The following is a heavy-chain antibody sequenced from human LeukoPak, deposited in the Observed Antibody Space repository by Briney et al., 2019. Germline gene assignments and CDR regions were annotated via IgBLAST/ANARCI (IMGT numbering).Heavy chain of an antibody. D-gene: IGHD1-14*01. J-gene: IGHJ4*02. CDR3: AKSTTSFDY. Sequence: PGGSLRLSCVASGYTFGIYDMSWVRQAPGEGLQWVSSIGANVPFTQYADSVKGRFTISRDNSKNTLYLQMNSLRAEDTAIYYCAKSTTSFDYWGQGTLVTVSS. CDR1: GYTFGIYD. CDR2: IGANVPFT. V-gene: IGHV3-23*01.